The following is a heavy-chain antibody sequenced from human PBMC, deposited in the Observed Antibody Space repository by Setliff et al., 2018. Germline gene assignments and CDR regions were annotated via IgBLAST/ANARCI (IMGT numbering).Heavy chain of an antibody. Sequence: ASVNVSCKASGYSFSTYAMSWIRQAPGQGLEWMGWINTNTGNPSYAQGFTGRFVFSLDTSVSTAYLQISSLKPEDTAMYYCARASRFATIVWKGDYYMDVWGKGTKVTVSS. D-gene: IGHD3-16*02. CDR2: INTNTGNP. V-gene: IGHV7-4-1*02. J-gene: IGHJ6*03. CDR3: ARASRFATIVWKGDYYMDV. CDR1: GYSFSTYA.